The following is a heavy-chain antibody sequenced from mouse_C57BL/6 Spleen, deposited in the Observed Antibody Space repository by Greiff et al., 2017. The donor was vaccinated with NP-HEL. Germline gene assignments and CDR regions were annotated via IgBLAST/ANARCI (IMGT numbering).Heavy chain of an antibody. J-gene: IGHJ2*01. V-gene: IGHV1-22*01. D-gene: IGHD1-1*01. Sequence: VQLKESGPELVKPGASVKMSCKASGYTFTDYNMHWVKQSHGKSLEWIGYINPNNGGTSYNQKFKGKATLTVNKSSSTAYMELRSLTSEDSAVYYCARELRGFDYWGQGTTLTVSS. CDR3: ARELRGFDY. CDR2: INPNNGGT. CDR1: GYTFTDYN.